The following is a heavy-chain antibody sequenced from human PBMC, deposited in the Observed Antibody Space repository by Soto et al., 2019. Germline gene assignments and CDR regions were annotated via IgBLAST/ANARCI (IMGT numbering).Heavy chain of an antibody. Sequence: ASVKVSCKAPGYTFTGYYMHWVRQAPGQGLEWMGWINPNSGGTNYAQKFQGWVTMTRDTSISTAYMELSRLRSDDTAVYYCAITGPEDSVFSVWGQGTTVTVSS. CDR1: GYTFTGYY. D-gene: IGHD3-9*01. CDR2: INPNSGGT. CDR3: AITGPEDSVFSV. V-gene: IGHV1-2*04. J-gene: IGHJ6*02.